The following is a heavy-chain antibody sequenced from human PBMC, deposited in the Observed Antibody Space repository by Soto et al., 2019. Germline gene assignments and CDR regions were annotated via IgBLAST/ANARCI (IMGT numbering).Heavy chain of an antibody. J-gene: IGHJ6*02. CDR1: GDSISSADYY. CDR2: IFYSGTT. Sequence: SETLSLTCTVSGDSISSADYYWSWIRQTPGKGLEWIGHIFYSGTTYYNPSPKSRLTISVDTSKNHFSLRLTSVTAADTAVYYCARDLWVEPELYYYGMDVWGQGTTVTVSS. CDR3: ARDLWVEPELYYYGMDV. D-gene: IGHD1-1*01. V-gene: IGHV4-30-4*01.